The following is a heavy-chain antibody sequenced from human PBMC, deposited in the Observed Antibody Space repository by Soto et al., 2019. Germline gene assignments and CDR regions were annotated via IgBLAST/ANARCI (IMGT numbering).Heavy chain of an antibody. D-gene: IGHD6-19*01. CDR2: VYGGGTT. V-gene: IGHV3-53*01. CDR3: VLTTGWPGFDF. J-gene: IGHJ4*02. CDR1: GFAVSSKY. Sequence: EVQLVESGGGLIQPGGSLRLSCAASGFAVSSKYMTWVRQAPGKGLEWVSVVYGGGTTYYADSVKGGFTISRDASKNRLYLQMNNLSAEDTAVYYCVLTTGWPGFDFWGQGTLVTVSS.